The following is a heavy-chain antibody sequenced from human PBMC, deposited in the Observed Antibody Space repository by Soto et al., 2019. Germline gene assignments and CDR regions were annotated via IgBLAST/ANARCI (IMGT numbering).Heavy chain of an antibody. CDR1: GGTFSRYA. Sequence: SEKGSCRASGGTFSRYAISWVRQAPGQVLEWMGGIIPIFVTANYAQKFQGRVTITADESTSTAYMELSSLRSEDTAVYYCARAFGMVPHEYYFDYWGQGTLVTVSS. CDR3: ARAFGMVPHEYYFDY. V-gene: IGHV1-69*01. D-gene: IGHD3-16*01. CDR2: IIPIFVTA. J-gene: IGHJ4*02.